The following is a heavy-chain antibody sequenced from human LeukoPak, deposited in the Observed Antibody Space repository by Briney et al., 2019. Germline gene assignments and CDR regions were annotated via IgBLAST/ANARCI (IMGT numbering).Heavy chain of an antibody. CDR3: ARDGYSSSWSLYYYYYYMDV. Sequence: GGSLRLSCATSGFTFSSYAMHWVRQAPGKGLEWVAVISYDGSNKYYADSVKGRFTISRDNSKNTLYLQMNSLRAEDTAVYYCARDGYSSSWSLYYYYYYMDVWGKGTTVTVSS. CDR2: ISYDGSNK. CDR1: GFTFSSYA. D-gene: IGHD6-13*01. J-gene: IGHJ6*03. V-gene: IGHV3-30*01.